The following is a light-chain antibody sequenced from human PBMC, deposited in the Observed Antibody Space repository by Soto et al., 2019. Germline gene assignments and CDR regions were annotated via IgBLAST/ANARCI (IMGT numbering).Light chain of an antibody. J-gene: IGKJ2*01. CDR3: QQYKVYPYT. CDR1: QSLTGR. Sequence: DIQMTQSPSTLSASIGDRVTLTCRASQSLTGRLAWYQQKPGRPPKLLIYDVSILESVVPPRFSGSESGTDFTLTISSLRPDDFATFYCQQYKVYPYTFGQGTRLDI. V-gene: IGKV1-5*01. CDR2: DVS.